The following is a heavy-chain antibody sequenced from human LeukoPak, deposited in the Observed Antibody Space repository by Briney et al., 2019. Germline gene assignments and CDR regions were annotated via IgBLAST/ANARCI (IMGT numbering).Heavy chain of an antibody. Sequence: GGSLRLSCAASGFTFSSYAMTWVRQAPGKGLEWVSAISGSGGSTYYADSVQGRFTISRDNSKNTLYLQMNSLRAEDTAIYYCAKAHPGYYDSGSYYNAPDYWGQGTLVTVSS. V-gene: IGHV3-23*01. CDR3: AKAHPGYYDSGSYYNAPDY. CDR2: ISGSGGST. D-gene: IGHD3-10*01. CDR1: GFTFSSYA. J-gene: IGHJ4*02.